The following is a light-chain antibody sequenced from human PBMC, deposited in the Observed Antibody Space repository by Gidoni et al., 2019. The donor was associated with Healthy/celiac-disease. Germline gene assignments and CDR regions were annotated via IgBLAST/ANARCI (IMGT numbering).Light chain of an antibody. Sequence: IQMTQSPSTLSASVGDRVTITCRASQSISSWLAWYQQKPGKAPKLLIYKASSLESGVPSRFSGSGSGTEFTRTISSLQPDDFATYYCQQYNSYSYTFXQXTKLEIK. V-gene: IGKV1-5*03. CDR1: QSISSW. J-gene: IGKJ2*01. CDR2: KAS. CDR3: QQYNSYSYT.